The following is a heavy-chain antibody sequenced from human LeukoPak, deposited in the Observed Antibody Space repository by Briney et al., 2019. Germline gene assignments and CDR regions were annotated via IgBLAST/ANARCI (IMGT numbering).Heavy chain of an antibody. Sequence: GGSLRLSCAASGFTFSGYAIYWVRQASGKGLEWVSSISGSNSYIYYADSVKGRFTISRDNAKNSLYLQMNSLRVEDTAVYYCSREGHNGSGGLSTAWGQGTLVTVSS. J-gene: IGHJ5*02. D-gene: IGHD3-10*01. CDR3: SREGHNGSGGLSTA. CDR2: ISGSNSYI. CDR1: GFTFSGYA. V-gene: IGHV3-21*01.